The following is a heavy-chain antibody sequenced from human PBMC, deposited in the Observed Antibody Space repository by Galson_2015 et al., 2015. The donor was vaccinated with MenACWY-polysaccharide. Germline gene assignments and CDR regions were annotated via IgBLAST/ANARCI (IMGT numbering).Heavy chain of an antibody. D-gene: IGHD6-13*01. J-gene: IGHJ3*02. V-gene: IGHV2-5*02. Sequence: PALVKPTQTLTLTCTFSGFSLSTSGVGVGWIRQPPGKALEWLAVIYWDDSDHYSPSLKSRLTITKESPQNQVDLTMTNMDPVDTATYYCAHRLGIASGFDIWGQGTMVTVSS. CDR2: IYWDDSD. CDR1: GFSLSTSGVG. CDR3: AHRLGIASGFDI.